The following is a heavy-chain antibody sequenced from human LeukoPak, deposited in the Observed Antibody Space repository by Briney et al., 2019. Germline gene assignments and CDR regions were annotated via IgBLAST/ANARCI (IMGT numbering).Heavy chain of an antibody. CDR2: TKHDGSET. CDR1: GFPVSSNY. CDR3: GRDKSGSNSH. D-gene: IGHD1-26*01. Sequence: GSLRLSCAGSGFPVSSNYLSWVRQAPGKGLEWVATTKHDGSETYYVDSVKGRFTISRDNAKNSPYLQMNSLRAADTAVYYCGRDKSGSNSHWGQGTLVTVSS. V-gene: IGHV3-7*01. J-gene: IGHJ4*02.